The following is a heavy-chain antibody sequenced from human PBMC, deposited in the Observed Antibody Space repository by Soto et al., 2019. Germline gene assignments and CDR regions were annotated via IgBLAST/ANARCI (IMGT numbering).Heavy chain of an antibody. Sequence: EVQLVESGGGLVQPGGSLKLSCVASGFTFSDSNIYWVRQASGRGLEWVGRIRTKADAYTTTYAASVQGRFTISRDDSKNTASLQMNSVKSEDTTVYYCVPFCPNGVCYKSLGSWGQGTLVTVSS. J-gene: IGHJ4*02. D-gene: IGHD2-8*01. CDR1: GFTFSDSN. CDR2: IRTKADAYTT. CDR3: VPFCPNGVCYKSLGS. V-gene: IGHV3-73*01.